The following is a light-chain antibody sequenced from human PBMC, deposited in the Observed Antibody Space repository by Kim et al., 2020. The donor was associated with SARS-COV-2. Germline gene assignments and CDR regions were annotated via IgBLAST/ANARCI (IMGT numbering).Light chain of an antibody. V-gene: IGLV3-19*01. CDR1: RLGRYY. J-gene: IGLJ3*02. Sequence: ALGQTVRITCQGDRLGRYYASWYQQKPGQAPLLVIYGKNNRPSGIPDRFSGSSSGNTASLTITGAQAEDEADYYCNSRDSGGYLLVFGGGTQLTVL. CDR2: GKN. CDR3: NSRDSGGYLLV.